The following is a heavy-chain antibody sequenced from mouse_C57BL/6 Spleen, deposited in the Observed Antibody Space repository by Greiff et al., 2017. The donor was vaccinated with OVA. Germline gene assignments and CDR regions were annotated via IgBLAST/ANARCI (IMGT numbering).Heavy chain of an antibody. CDR3: ARDYGSSYGFAY. D-gene: IGHD1-1*01. CDR1: GYTFTDYY. V-gene: IGHV1-26*01. CDR2: INPNNGGT. Sequence: EVQLQQSGPELVKPGASVKISCKASGYTFTDYYMNWVKQSHGKSLEWIGDINPNNGGTSYNQKFKGKATLTVDKSSSTAYMERRSLTSEDSAVYYCARDYGSSYGFAYWGQGTLVTVSA. J-gene: IGHJ3*01.